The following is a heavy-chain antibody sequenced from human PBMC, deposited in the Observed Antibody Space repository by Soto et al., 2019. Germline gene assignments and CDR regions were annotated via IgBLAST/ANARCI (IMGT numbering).Heavy chain of an antibody. D-gene: IGHD3-9*01. CDR1: GFTFSSYA. J-gene: IGHJ5*02. Sequence: PGGSLRLSCSASGFTFSSYAMHWVRQAPGKGLEYVSAISSNGGSTYYADSVKGRFTISRDNSKNTLYLQMSSLRAEDTAVYYCVKAGVLRYFDWYKGNWFDPWGQGTLVTVSS. CDR2: ISSNGGST. CDR3: VKAGVLRYFDWYKGNWFDP. V-gene: IGHV3-64D*06.